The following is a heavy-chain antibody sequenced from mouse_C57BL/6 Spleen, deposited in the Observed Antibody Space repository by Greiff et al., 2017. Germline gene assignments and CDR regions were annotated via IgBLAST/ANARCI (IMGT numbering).Heavy chain of an antibody. CDR1: GFSLTSYG. D-gene: IGHD1-1*01. CDR3: AKTGIITTVPYYYAMDY. CDR2: IWGDGST. J-gene: IGHJ4*01. V-gene: IGHV2-3*01. Sequence: QVQLQQSGPGLVAPSQSLSITCTVSGFSLTSYGVSWVRQPPGKGLEWLGVIWGDGSTNYHSALISRLSISKDNSKSQVVLKLNSLQTDDTATYYCAKTGIITTVPYYYAMDYWGQGTSVTVSS.